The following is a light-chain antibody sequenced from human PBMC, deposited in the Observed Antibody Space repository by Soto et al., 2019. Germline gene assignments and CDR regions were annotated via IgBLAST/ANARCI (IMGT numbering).Light chain of an antibody. J-gene: IGKJ4*01. V-gene: IGKV3-20*01. Sequence: EIVLTQSPGTLSLSPGERATLSCRASQSVGRNFLACYQHKPGQAPRLLIYGASNRATDSPDRFSGRGSGTDFALTICRLDAEDFAVYYCQQYASSPLTFDGGNEVEI. CDR1: QSVGRNF. CDR2: GAS. CDR3: QQYASSPLT.